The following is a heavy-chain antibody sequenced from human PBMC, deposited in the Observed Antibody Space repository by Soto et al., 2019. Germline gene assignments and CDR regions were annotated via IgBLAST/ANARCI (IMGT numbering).Heavy chain of an antibody. V-gene: IGHV3-48*02. CDR3: ARGGSRSDNGMDV. Sequence: EVQLVESGGGLVQPGGSLRLSCAASGFSFSTYSMNWVRQAPGKGLEWVSYISSRSYTIYYIDSVKGRFTISRDNAKRSPYLQMNSLRDEDTAVYYGARGGSRSDNGMDVWGRGTTVTVSS. D-gene: IGHD3-16*01. CDR1: GFSFSTYS. J-gene: IGHJ6*02. CDR2: ISSRSYTI.